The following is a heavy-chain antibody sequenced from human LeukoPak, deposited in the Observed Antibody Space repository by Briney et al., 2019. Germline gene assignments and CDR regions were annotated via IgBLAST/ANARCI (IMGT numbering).Heavy chain of an antibody. CDR2: ISSSSSYI. Sequence: PGGSLRLSCAASGFTFSSYSMNWVRQAPGKGLEWVSSISSSSSYIYYADSVKGRFTISRDNAKNSLYLQMNSLRAEDTAVYYCAREMGHTSGSDKDDYWGQGTLVTVSS. V-gene: IGHV3-21*01. J-gene: IGHJ4*02. D-gene: IGHD1-26*01. CDR1: GFTFSSYS. CDR3: AREMGHTSGSDKDDY.